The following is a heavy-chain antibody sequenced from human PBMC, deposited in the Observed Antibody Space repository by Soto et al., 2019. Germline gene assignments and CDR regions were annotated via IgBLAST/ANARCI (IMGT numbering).Heavy chain of an antibody. D-gene: IGHD3-9*01. CDR3: ARADILRYFDWLHAYDY. CDR1: GYTFTSYA. CDR2: INAGNGNT. Sequence: ASVKVSCKASGYTFTSYAMHWVRQAPGQRLEWMGWINAGNGNTKYSQKFQGRVTITRDTSASTAYMELSSLRSEDTAVYYCARADILRYFDWLHAYDYWGQGTLVTVSS. J-gene: IGHJ4*02. V-gene: IGHV1-3*01.